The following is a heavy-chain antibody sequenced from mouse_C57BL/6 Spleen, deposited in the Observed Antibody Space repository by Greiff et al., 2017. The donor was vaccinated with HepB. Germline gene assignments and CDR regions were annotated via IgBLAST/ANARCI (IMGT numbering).Heavy chain of an antibody. CDR3: ARWATTVASPYFDY. CDR1: GYAFSSYW. J-gene: IGHJ2*01. CDR2: IYPGDGDT. V-gene: IGHV1-80*01. Sequence: VQLQQSGAELVKPGASVKISCKASGYAFSSYWMNWVKQRPGKGLEWIGQIYPGDGDTNYNGKFKGKATLTADKSSSTAYMQLSSLTSEDSAVYFCARWATTVASPYFDYWGQGTTLTVSS. D-gene: IGHD1-1*01.